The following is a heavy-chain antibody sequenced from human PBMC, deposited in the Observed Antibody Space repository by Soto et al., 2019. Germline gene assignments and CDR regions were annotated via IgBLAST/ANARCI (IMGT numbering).Heavy chain of an antibody. V-gene: IGHV4-4*07. CDR2: LYHTGTT. Sequence: QVQLQESGPGLVKPSETLSLTCSVSGGSISRYYWSWIRQTAGKRLEWIGRLYHTGTTDYNPSLKRQLSMSVETSKNQFSLRLSSVTAADTALYYCARDVGYTGYEQGNPFDLWGQGTMVTVSS. CDR1: GGSISRYY. CDR3: ARDVGYTGYEQGNPFDL. J-gene: IGHJ3*01. D-gene: IGHD5-12*01.